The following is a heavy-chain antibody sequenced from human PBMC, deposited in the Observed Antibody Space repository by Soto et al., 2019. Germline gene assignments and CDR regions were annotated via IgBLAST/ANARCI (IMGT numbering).Heavy chain of an antibody. D-gene: IGHD3-22*01. Sequence: GASVKVSCKASGGTFSSYAISWVRQAPGQGLEWMGGIIPIFGTANYAQKFQGRVTITADKSTSTAYMELSSLRSEDTAVYYCARHHYDSSGYSLGGPWYGMDVWGQGTTVTVSS. CDR1: GGTFSSYA. J-gene: IGHJ6*02. CDR3: ARHHYDSSGYSLGGPWYGMDV. V-gene: IGHV1-69*06. CDR2: IIPIFGTA.